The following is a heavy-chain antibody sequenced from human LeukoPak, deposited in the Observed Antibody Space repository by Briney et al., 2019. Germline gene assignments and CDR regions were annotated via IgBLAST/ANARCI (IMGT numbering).Heavy chain of an antibody. CDR2: ISYDGSNK. CDR3: ASSLGGRGATRSAPDY. CDR1: GFTFSSYA. Sequence: GGSLRLSCAASGFTFSSYAMHWVRQAPGKGLEWVAVISYDGSNKYYADSVRGRFTISRDNSKNTLYLQMNSLRAEDTAVYYCASSLGGRGATRSAPDYWGQGTLVTVSS. V-gene: IGHV3-30*04. D-gene: IGHD1-26*01. J-gene: IGHJ4*02.